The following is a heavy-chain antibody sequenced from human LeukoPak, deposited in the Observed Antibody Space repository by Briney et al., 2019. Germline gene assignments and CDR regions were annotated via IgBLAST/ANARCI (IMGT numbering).Heavy chain of an antibody. J-gene: IGHJ3*02. CDR2: ISAYNGNT. D-gene: IGHD2-21*01. Sequence: ASVKVSCKASGYTFTSYGISWVRQAPGQGLEWMGWISAYNGNTNYAQKLQGRVTMTTDTSTSTAYMELRSLRSDDTAVYYCAKDKSRWGSRTDALDGAFDIWDQGTMVTVSS. CDR1: GYTFTSYG. V-gene: IGHV1-18*01. CDR3: AKDKSRWGSRTDALDGAFDI.